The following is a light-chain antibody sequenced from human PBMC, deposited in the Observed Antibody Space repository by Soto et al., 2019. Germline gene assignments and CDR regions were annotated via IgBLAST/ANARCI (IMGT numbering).Light chain of an antibody. CDR1: QSISSW. CDR3: QQYEAYPLT. CDR2: KAS. V-gene: IGKV1-5*03. J-gene: IGKJ4*01. Sequence: DIQLTQSPSTLSASVGDRATITFRASQSISSWLAWYQQKPGKAPKLLVYKASSLESGVPSRFSGSGSGTEFTLRISTLQPDEFATNYCQQYEAYPLTFGGGNKVEI.